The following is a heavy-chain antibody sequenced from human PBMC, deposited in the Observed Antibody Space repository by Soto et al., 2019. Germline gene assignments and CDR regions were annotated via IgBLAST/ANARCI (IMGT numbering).Heavy chain of an antibody. D-gene: IGHD4-17*01. V-gene: IGHV3-30*18. CDR1: GFTFSSYG. CDR3: AKQGPGGDYEDDGFEI. Sequence: QVQLVESGGGVVQPGRSLRLSCAASGFTFSSYGMHWVRQAPGKGLEWVAIISFDGSNKYYGDSVEGRFTISRDNSENTLYLQMKRLRPEDTAVYYCAKQGPGGDYEDDGFEIWGQGTMVTVSS. CDR2: ISFDGSNK. J-gene: IGHJ3*02.